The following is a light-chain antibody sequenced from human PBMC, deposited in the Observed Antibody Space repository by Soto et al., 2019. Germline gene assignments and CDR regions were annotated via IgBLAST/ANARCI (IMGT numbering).Light chain of an antibody. Sequence: EIVLTQSPGTLSLSPGERATLSCRASQSVSNNYLAWYQQKPGQAPRLLIYDASTRATGTPARFSGSGSGTEFTLTISSLQSEDFAVYYCQQYIRWPLTFGGGTKVDIK. CDR1: QSVSNN. CDR2: DAS. J-gene: IGKJ4*01. V-gene: IGKV3-15*01. CDR3: QQYIRWPLT.